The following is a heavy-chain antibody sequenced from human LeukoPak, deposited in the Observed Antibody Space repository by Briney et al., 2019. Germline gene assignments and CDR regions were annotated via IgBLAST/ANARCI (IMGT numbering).Heavy chain of an antibody. CDR2: IYYTGST. D-gene: IGHD6-19*01. Sequence: SETLSLTCTASGGSISSYYWSWIRQAPGKGLEWLGYIYYTGSTTYNPSVKSRITISLDTSKKQISLKLRSVTAADTAVYYCARGLLSAVEYWGPGTLVTVSS. V-gene: IGHV4-59*01. J-gene: IGHJ4*02. CDR3: ARGLLSAVEY. CDR1: GGSISSYY.